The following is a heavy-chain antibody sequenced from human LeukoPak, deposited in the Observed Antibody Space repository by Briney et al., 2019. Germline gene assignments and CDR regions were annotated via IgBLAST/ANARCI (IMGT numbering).Heavy chain of an antibody. J-gene: IGHJ6*02. V-gene: IGHV3-49*03. Sequence: GGSLRLSCTASGFTFGDYAMSWFRQAPGKGLEWVGFIISKAYGGTTEYAASVKGRFTISRDDSKSIAYLQMNSLKTEDTAVYYCTRGTRSGYGYNYGMDVWGQGTTVTVSS. D-gene: IGHD5-18*01. CDR2: IISKAYGGTT. CDR3: TRGTRSGYGYNYGMDV. CDR1: GFTFGDYA.